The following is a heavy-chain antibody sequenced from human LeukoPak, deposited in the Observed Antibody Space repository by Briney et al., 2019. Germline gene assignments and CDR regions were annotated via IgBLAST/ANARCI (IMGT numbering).Heavy chain of an antibody. CDR2: IYSGGST. V-gene: IGHV3-66*02. J-gene: IGHJ5*02. D-gene: IGHD6-13*01. CDR3: ARVHSSSCWFDP. CDR1: GFTASSNY. Sequence: PGGSLRLSCAASGFTASSNYMSWVRQAPGKGLEWVSVIYSGGSTYYADSVKGRFTISRDNSKNTLYLQMNSLRAEDTAVYYCARVHSSSCWFDPWGQGTLVTVSS.